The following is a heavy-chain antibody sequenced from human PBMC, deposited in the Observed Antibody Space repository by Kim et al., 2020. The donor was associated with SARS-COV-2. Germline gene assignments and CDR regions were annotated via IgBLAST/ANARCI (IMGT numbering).Heavy chain of an antibody. CDR3: ARWGLGRGVRPSDP. CDR1: GGSISSSSYY. Sequence: SETLSLTCTVSGGSISSSSYYWGWIRQPPGKGLEWIGSIYYSGSTYYNPSLKSRVTISVNTSKNQFSLKQSSVTAADTAVYYCARWGLGRGVRPSDPWGQGTLVTVSS. CDR2: IYYSGST. D-gene: IGHD3-10*01. J-gene: IGHJ5*02. V-gene: IGHV4-39*01.